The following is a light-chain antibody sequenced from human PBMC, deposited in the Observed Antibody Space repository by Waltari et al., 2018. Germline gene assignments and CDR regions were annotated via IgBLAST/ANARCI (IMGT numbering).Light chain of an antibody. CDR1: QSISSW. J-gene: IGKJ4*01. CDR2: KAS. Sequence: TRMTQFPSPWSASVGDRVTTPCRTSQSISSWLAWYQQKPGKAPKRRIYKASSLERDVPSRFSGSGSGTEFTLTISSLQPDDFATFYCQHYSSYPPTFGGGTKVEIK. CDR3: QHYSSYPPT. V-gene: IGKV1-5*03.